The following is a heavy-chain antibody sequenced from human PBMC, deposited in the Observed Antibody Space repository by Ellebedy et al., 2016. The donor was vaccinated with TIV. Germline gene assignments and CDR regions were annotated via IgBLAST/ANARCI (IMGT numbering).Heavy chain of an antibody. Sequence: PGGSLRLSCAASGFTFSSYAMNWVRQAPGKGLEWVSGIGPSGASGASTYYADSVKGRFTISRDNSMTTLYLEMNSLRAEDTAVYYRARDLDKSSGWYGGAAYWGQGTLVTVSS. CDR3: ARDLDKSSGWYGGAAY. V-gene: IGHV3-23*01. J-gene: IGHJ4*02. CDR1: GFTFSSYA. D-gene: IGHD6-19*01. CDR2: IGPSGASGAST.